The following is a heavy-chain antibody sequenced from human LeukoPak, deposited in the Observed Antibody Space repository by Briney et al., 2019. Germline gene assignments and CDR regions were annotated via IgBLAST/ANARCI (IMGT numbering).Heavy chain of an antibody. Sequence: ASVKVSCKASGYTFTSYDINWVRQATGQGLEWMGWMNPNSGNTGYAQKFQGRVTMTRNTSISTAYMELSSLRSEDTAVYYCARREIVVVPAAIKDGMDVWGQGTTATVSS. CDR2: MNPNSGNT. J-gene: IGHJ6*02. D-gene: IGHD2-2*01. CDR3: ARREIVVVPAAIKDGMDV. V-gene: IGHV1-8*01. CDR1: GYTFTSYD.